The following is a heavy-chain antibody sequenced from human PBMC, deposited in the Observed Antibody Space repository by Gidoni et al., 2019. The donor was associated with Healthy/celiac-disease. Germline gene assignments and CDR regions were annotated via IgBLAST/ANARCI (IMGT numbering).Heavy chain of an antibody. CDR1: GGSLSSYH. V-gene: IGHV4-59*01. CDR2: TYYSGST. CDR3: AREDCSGGSCYSDAFDI. Sequence: QVQLQASGPGRVKPSDTLSLTSSVSGGSLSSYHWRWIRQPPGKGLAWIGYTYYSGSTNYNPSLKSRVTISVDTSKNQCSLKLSSVTAADTAVYYCAREDCSGGSCYSDAFDIWGQGTMVTVSS. D-gene: IGHD2-15*01. J-gene: IGHJ3*02.